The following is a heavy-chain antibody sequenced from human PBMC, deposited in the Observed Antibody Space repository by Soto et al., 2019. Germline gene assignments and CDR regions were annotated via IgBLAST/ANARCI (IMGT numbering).Heavy chain of an antibody. Sequence: GASVKVSCKASGYTFTGYYMHWVRQAPGQGLEWMAWINPSSGGTNYAQKFQGRVTMTRDTSISTAYMELSSVTAADTAVYFCARSVAVPGAHIDYWGQGTQVTVSS. CDR3: ARSVAVPGAHIDY. J-gene: IGHJ4*02. V-gene: IGHV1-2*02. CDR1: GYTFTGYY. D-gene: IGHD6-19*01. CDR2: INPSSGGT.